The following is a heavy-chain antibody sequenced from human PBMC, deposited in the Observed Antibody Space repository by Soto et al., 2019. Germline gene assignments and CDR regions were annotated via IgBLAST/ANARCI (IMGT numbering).Heavy chain of an antibody. CDR3: ARVDYDFWSGYYHYYYGMDV. CDR1: GGTFSSYA. CDR2: IIPIFGTA. V-gene: IGHV1-69*13. D-gene: IGHD3-3*01. J-gene: IGHJ6*02. Sequence: GASVKVSCKASGGTFSSYAISWVRQAPGQGLEWMGGIIPIFGTANYAQKFQGRVTITADESTSTAYMEPSSLRSEDTAVYYCARVDYDFWSGYYHYYYGMDVWGQGTTVTVS.